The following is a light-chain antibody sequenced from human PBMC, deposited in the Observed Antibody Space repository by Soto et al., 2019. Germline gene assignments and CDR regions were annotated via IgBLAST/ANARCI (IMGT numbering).Light chain of an antibody. Sequence: QSVLTQPASVSGSPGQSITISCTGTSSDVGSYNLVSWYQQHPGKAPKLMIYEVSKRPSGVSNRFSGSKSVNTASLTISGLQAVYEADYYCCSYAGTLYVFRTGT. CDR1: SSDVGSYNL. CDR2: EVS. J-gene: IGLJ1*01. V-gene: IGLV2-23*02. CDR3: CSYAGTLYV.